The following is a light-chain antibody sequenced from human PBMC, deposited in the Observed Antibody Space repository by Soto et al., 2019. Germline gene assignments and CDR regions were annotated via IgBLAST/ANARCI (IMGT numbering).Light chain of an antibody. Sequence: SYELTQPPSVSVAPGKTARITCGGNNIGSKSVHWYQQKPGQAPVLVIYYDSDRPSGIPERFSGSNSGNTATLTISRVEAVDEADYYCQVWDSSSDVVFGGGTQLTVL. V-gene: IGLV3-21*04. CDR1: NIGSKS. CDR2: YDS. J-gene: IGLJ2*01. CDR3: QVWDSSSDVV.